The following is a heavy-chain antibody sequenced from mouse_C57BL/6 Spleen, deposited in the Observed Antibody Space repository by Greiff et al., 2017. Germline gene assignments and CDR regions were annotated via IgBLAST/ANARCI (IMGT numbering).Heavy chain of an antibody. Sequence: VMLVESGPGLVAPSQSLSITCTVSGFSLTSYGVSRVRPPPGKGLEWLGVIWGDGSTNYHSALISRLSISKDNSTSQVVLKLNSLQTDDTATYYCAELIYYDYDGDWYFDVWGTGTTVTVSS. CDR2: IWGDGST. D-gene: IGHD2-4*01. J-gene: IGHJ1*03. CDR1: GFSLTSYG. CDR3: AELIYYDYDGDWYFDV. V-gene: IGHV2-3*01.